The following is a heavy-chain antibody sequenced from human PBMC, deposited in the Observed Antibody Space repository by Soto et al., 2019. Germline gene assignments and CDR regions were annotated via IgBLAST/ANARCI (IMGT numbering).Heavy chain of an antibody. CDR3: ARCIGFGELFPPNGFDP. CDR2: IYPGDSDT. CDR1: GYSFTSYW. J-gene: IGHJ5*02. Sequence: GESLKISCKGSGYSFTSYWIGWVRQMPGKGLEWMGIIYPGDSDTRYSPSFQGQVTISADKSISTAYLQWSSLKASDTAMYYCARCIGFGELFPPNGFDPWGQGTLVTGSS. V-gene: IGHV5-51*01. D-gene: IGHD3-10*01.